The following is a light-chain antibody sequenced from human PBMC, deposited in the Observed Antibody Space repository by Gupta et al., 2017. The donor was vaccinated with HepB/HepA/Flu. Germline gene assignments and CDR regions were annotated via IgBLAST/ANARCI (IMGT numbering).Light chain of an antibody. V-gene: IGLV2-23*02. Sequence: QSALTQPASVSGSPGQSITISCTGTSSDVVSYNLVSWYQQHPGKAPKLMIYEVSKRPSGVSNRFSGSKSGNTASLTISGLQAEDEADYYCCSYAGTVVFGGGTKLTVL. CDR2: EVS. J-gene: IGLJ2*01. CDR1: SSDVVSYNL. CDR3: CSYAGTVV.